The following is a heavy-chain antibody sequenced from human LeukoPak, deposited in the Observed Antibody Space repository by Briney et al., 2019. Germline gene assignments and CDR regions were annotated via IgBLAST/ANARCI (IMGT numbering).Heavy chain of an antibody. D-gene: IGHD6-13*01. V-gene: IGHV4-34*01. J-gene: IGHJ6*02. CDR3: ARYLSSSWSNYYYYYGMDV. Sequence: PSETLSLTCAVYGGSFSGYYWSWIRQPPGKGLEWIGEINHSGSTNYNPSLKSRVTISVDTSKNQFSLKLSSVTAADTAVYYCARYLSSSWSNYYYYYGMDVWGQGTTVTVSS. CDR1: GGSFSGYY. CDR2: INHSGST.